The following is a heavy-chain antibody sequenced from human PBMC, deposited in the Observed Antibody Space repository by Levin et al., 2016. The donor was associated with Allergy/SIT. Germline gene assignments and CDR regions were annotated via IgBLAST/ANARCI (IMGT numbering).Heavy chain of an antibody. J-gene: IGHJ4*01. D-gene: IGHD4-23*01. CDR2: TSHDGSKQ. CDR1: GFTFSSYA. CDR3: GRAGGWTSDY. V-gene: IGHV3-30*03. Sequence: GESLKISCAASGFTFSSYAMSWVRQAPGKGLEWVAATSHDGSKQYYADSVRGRFTVSRDNPQFTLYLQMDSLRPEDTAVYYCGRAGGWTSDYWGHGTLVTVSS.